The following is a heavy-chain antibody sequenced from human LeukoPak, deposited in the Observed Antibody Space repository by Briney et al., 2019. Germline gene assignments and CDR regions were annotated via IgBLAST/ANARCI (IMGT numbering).Heavy chain of an antibody. Sequence: SETLSLTCTVSGGPISSYYWSWIRQPPGKGLEWIGYIYYSGSTNYNPSLKSRVTISVDTSKNQFSLKLSSVTAADTAVYYCARLDVHYTMIRGSWLFDPWGQGTLVTVSS. D-gene: IGHD3-22*01. CDR3: ARLDVHYTMIRGSWLFDP. CDR1: GGPISSYY. V-gene: IGHV4-59*01. CDR2: IYYSGST. J-gene: IGHJ5*02.